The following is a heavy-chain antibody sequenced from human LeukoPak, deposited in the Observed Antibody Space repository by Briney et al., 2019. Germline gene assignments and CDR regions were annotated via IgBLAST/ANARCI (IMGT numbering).Heavy chain of an antibody. Sequence: SETLSLTCAVYGGSFSGYYWSWLRQPPGKGREWIGEINHSGSTNYNPSLKSRVTISVDTSKNQFSLKLSSVTAADTAVYYCARLSNWGSYYYYMDVWGKGTTVTISS. CDR3: ARLSNWGSYYYYMDV. V-gene: IGHV4-34*01. J-gene: IGHJ6*03. CDR2: INHSGST. CDR1: GGSFSGYY. D-gene: IGHD7-27*01.